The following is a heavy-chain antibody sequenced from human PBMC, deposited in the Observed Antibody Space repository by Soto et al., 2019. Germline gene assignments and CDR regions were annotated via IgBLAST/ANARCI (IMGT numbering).Heavy chain of an antibody. J-gene: IGHJ4*02. CDR2: IKEDGSNS. Sequence: EVQLVESGGGLVQPGGSLRLSCAGSGFTFSNYWMSWVRQAPGKGLEWVADIKEDGSNSYYVDSVKGRFTISRENGNNTYYVDSVKGRFTISRDNAKNSLYLQLDSLRAEDTAVYYCARDAPLYCVDNNCYWGFDNWGQGILVTVSS. D-gene: IGHD3-10*02. CDR1: GFTFSNYW. CDR3: NSLYLQLDSLRAEDTAVYYCARDAPLYCVDNNCYWGFDN. V-gene: IGHV3-7*01.